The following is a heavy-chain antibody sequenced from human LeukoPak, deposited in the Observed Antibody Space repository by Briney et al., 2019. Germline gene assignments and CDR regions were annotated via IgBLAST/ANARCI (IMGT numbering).Heavy chain of an antibody. CDR2: ISYDGSNK. CDR3: ETRGYTAMDLFDY. D-gene: IGHD5-18*01. V-gene: IGHV3-30*04. CDR1: VFTFNSYA. J-gene: IGHJ4*02. Sequence: PGGSLRLSCAASVFTFNSYAMHWVRQAPGKGLEWVAFISYDGSNKYYPDSVKGRFTISRDNSKNTLYLQMNSMRAEGTAVYYCETRGYTAMDLFDYWGQGTLVTVSS.